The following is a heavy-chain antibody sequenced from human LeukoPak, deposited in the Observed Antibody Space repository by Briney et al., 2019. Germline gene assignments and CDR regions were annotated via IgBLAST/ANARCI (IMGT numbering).Heavy chain of an antibody. Sequence: GGSLRLSCAASGFTFSDYYMSWIRQAPGKGLEWVSYISSSGSTIYYADSVKGRFTISRDNAKNSLYLQMNSLRAEDTAVYYCARCNGSPGGGWLLYQLGVPPKLDYWGQGTLVTVSS. CDR1: GFTFSDYY. J-gene: IGHJ4*02. D-gene: IGHD3-3*01. CDR3: ARCNGSPGGGWLLYQLGVPPKLDY. V-gene: IGHV3-11*01. CDR2: ISSSGSTI.